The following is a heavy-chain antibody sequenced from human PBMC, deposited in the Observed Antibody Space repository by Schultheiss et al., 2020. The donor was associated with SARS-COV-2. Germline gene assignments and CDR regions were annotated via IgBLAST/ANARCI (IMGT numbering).Heavy chain of an antibody. Sequence: SETLSLTCTVSGGSISSGGYYWSWIRQPPGKGLEWIGYIYYSGSTYYNPSLKSRLTISGDTSKNQFSLQLNSVTPEDTAVYYCARDEEVATSLIDYYYYGMDVWGQGTTVTVSS. CDR3: ARDEEVATSLIDYYYYGMDV. CDR1: GGSISSGGYY. D-gene: IGHD5-12*01. J-gene: IGHJ6*02. V-gene: IGHV4-31*03. CDR2: IYYSGST.